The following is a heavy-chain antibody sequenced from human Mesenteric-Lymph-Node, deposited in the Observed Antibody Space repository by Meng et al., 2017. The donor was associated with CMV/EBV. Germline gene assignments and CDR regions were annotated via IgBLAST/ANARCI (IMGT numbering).Heavy chain of an antibody. CDR1: GGSISSYY. CDR2: ISYSGST. CDR3: ARSDYGMDV. Sequence: GSLRLSCTVSGGSISSYYWSWIRQPPGKGLEWIGYISYSGSTNYNPSLKSRVTISVDTSKNQFSLKLSSVTAADTAVYYCARSDYGMDVWGQGTTVTVSS. J-gene: IGHJ6*02. V-gene: IGHV4-59*12.